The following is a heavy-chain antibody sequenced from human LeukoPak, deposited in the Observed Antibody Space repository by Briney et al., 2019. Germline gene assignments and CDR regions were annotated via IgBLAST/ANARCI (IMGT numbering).Heavy chain of an antibody. CDR1: GGSISSYY. CDR2: IHYSGST. Sequence: SETLSLTCSVPGGSISSYYWSWIRQPPGKGLEWIGYIHYSGSTNYNPSLKSRVTISVDTSKNQFSLKLSSVTAADTAVYYCARTTEGYCRGRSCYSYYYYMDVWGKGTTVTVSS. J-gene: IGHJ6*03. V-gene: IGHV4-59*01. CDR3: ARTTEGYCRGRSCYSYYYYMDV. D-gene: IGHD2-15*01.